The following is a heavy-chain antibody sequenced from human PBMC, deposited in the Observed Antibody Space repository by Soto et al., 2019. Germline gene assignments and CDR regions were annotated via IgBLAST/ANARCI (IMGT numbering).Heavy chain of an antibody. D-gene: IGHD2-21*01. Sequence: QVQLQESGPGLVKPSQTLSLTCTVSGGSISSGGYYWSWIRQHPGKGLEWIGYIYYRGSTYYNPSLKSRVTISVDTSKNQFSLKLSSVTAADTAVYYCARSIVVVIAAPDAFDIWGQGTMVTVSS. CDR2: IYYRGST. CDR3: ARSIVVVIAAPDAFDI. CDR1: GGSISSGGYY. V-gene: IGHV4-31*03. J-gene: IGHJ3*02.